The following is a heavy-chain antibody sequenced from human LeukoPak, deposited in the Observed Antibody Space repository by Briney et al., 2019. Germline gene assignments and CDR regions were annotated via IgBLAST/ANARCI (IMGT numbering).Heavy chain of an antibody. Sequence: GGSLRLSCAASGFTFSNYAMNWIRQAPGKGLEWVSGIGDSGDNTYYADSVKGRFTISRDNSKNTLYLQMASLRAEDTAVYYCAKEGYYYGGSGYYLFEYWGQGTLVTDSS. J-gene: IGHJ4*02. V-gene: IGHV3-23*01. CDR1: GFTFSNYA. D-gene: IGHD3-22*01. CDR3: AKEGYYYGGSGYYLFEY. CDR2: IGDSGDNT.